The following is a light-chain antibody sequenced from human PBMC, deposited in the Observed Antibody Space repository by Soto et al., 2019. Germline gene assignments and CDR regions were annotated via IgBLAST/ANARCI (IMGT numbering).Light chain of an antibody. V-gene: IGKV1-5*01. Sequence: DIQMTQSPSSLSASVGDRVSITCRASQSISSWLAWYQQKPGKAPKLLMFDTFSLESGVPSRFSGSRSGTEFTLTISSLQPDDFATYYCQQYNSYSTFGQGTKVDIK. CDR2: DTF. CDR3: QQYNSYST. J-gene: IGKJ1*01. CDR1: QSISSW.